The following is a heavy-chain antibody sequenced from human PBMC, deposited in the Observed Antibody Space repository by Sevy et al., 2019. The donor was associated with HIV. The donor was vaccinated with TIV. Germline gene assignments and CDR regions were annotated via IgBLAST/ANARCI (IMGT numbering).Heavy chain of an antibody. CDR2: ISWDSGLI. Sequence: GGSLRLSCAASGFTFDDYAMNWVRQAPGKGLEWVSGISWDSGLIGYAVSVQGRFTVSRDSSKNSLYLQMNNLRPEDTALYYCTRDFVGTTRGGAPFDIWGRGTMVTVSS. CDR3: TRDFVGTTRGGAPFDI. CDR1: GFTFDDYA. V-gene: IGHV3-9*01. J-gene: IGHJ3*02. D-gene: IGHD5-12*01.